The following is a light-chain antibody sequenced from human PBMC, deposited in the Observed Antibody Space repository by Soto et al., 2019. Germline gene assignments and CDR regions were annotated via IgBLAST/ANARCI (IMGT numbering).Light chain of an antibody. V-gene: IGKV3-15*01. Sequence: EIVMTQSPATLSVSPGERATLSCRASQSVSTSLAWYQQKPGQAPRLLISGASTRATGVPARFSGSGSEPEFTLTISSLQSEDVAVYYCQQYNNWWTVGQGTKVEIK. CDR1: QSVSTS. CDR3: QQYNNWWT. J-gene: IGKJ1*01. CDR2: GAS.